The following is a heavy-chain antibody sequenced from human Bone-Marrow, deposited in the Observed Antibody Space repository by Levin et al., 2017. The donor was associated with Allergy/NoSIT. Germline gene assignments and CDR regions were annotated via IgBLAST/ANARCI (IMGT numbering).Heavy chain of an antibody. CDR3: ARSTGSSGWSFDY. J-gene: IGHJ4*02. CDR2: ISSSSSYT. Sequence: GGSLRLSCAASGFTFSDYYMSWIRQAPGKGLEWVSYISSSSSYTNYADSVKGRFTISRDNAKNSLYLQMNSLRAEDTAVYYCARSTGSSGWSFDYWGQGTLVTVSS. D-gene: IGHD6-19*01. V-gene: IGHV3-11*03. CDR1: GFTFSDYY.